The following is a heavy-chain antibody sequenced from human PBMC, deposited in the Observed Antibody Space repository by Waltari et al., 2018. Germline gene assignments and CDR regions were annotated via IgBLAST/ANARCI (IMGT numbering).Heavy chain of an antibody. D-gene: IGHD5-12*01. CDR1: GDSMSSTHW. Sequence: QLQLQESGPGLVQPSGTLSLTCGFPGDSMSSTHWGSWVRQAPGKGREWIGKVYGGGKTNYNPSFASRVTVALDTYNKQFSLTVTSATAADTAVYYCARDRGRGLYLDSWGPGLLVTVSP. V-gene: IGHV4-4*02. CDR3: ARDRGRGLYLDS. J-gene: IGHJ4*02. CDR2: VYGGGKT.